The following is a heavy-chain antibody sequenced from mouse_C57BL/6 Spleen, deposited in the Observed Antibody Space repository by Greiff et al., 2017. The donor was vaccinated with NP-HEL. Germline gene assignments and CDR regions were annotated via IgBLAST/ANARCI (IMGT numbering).Heavy chain of an antibody. Sequence: VQLQQSGPELVKPGASVKIPCKASGYTFTDYNMDWVKQSHGKSLEWIGDINPNNGGTIYNQKFKGKATLTVDKSSSTAYMELRSLTSEDTAVYYCARSGYYGSSFSSYFDYWGQGTTLTVSS. V-gene: IGHV1-18*01. J-gene: IGHJ2*01. CDR2: INPNNGGT. CDR3: ARSGYYGSSFSSYFDY. CDR1: GYTFTDYN. D-gene: IGHD1-1*01.